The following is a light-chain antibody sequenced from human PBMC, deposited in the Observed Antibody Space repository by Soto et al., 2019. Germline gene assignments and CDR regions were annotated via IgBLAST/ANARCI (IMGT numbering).Light chain of an antibody. Sequence: EIGLTQSPGTLSLSTGERATLSCRASQSVSSDYVAWYQQKPGQTPNVLIYRASIRATGIPDRFSGSGSGTDFTLTISRLEPEDFAVYYCQQYGASPLTFGGGTKVDIK. CDR2: RAS. CDR1: QSVSSDY. CDR3: QQYGASPLT. V-gene: IGKV3-20*01. J-gene: IGKJ4*01.